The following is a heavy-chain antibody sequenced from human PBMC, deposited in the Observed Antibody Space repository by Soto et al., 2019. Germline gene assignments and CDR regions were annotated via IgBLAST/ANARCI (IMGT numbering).Heavy chain of an antibody. D-gene: IGHD6-6*01. CDR2: SRGSGGNT. Sequence: PGGSLRLSCAASGFTFSSYAMRWVRQAPGTGLERVLSSRGSGGNTEYAQSVKGRCTIYGDNSKNPVYLQMNGLRAKDTAVYYCAKDSPGDEYSTPSVYYSGNDVWGQGTSVTVCS. V-gene: IGHV3-23*01. CDR1: GFTFSSYA. J-gene: IGHJ6*02. CDR3: AKDSPGDEYSTPSVYYSGNDV.